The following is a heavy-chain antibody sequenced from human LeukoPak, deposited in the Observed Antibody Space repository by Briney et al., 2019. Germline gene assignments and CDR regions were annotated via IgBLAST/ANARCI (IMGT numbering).Heavy chain of an antibody. CDR3: ARDSVGSPLLNWNYYYYYGMGV. D-gene: IGHD1-1*01. J-gene: IGHJ6*02. CDR2: ISSSSSYI. V-gene: IGHV3-21*01. CDR1: GFTFSSYS. Sequence: PGGSLRLSCAASGFTFSSYSMNWVRQAPGKGLEWVSSISSSSSYIYYADSVRGRFTISRDNAKNSLYLQMNSLRAEDTAVYYCARDSVGSPLLNWNYYYYYGMGVWGQGTTVTVSS.